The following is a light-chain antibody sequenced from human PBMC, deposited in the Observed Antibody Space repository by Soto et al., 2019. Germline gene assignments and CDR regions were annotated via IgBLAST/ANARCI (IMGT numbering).Light chain of an antibody. CDR1: SSDVGGYNY. V-gene: IGLV2-14*01. Sequence: QSALTQPASVSGSPGQSITISCTGTSSDVGGYNYVSWYQQHPGKAPKLMIYEVSNRPSGVSNRFSGSKSANTASLTISGLQSEDETDYYCSSYTSSSTLVFGSGTKVTFL. CDR2: EVS. CDR3: SSYTSSSTLV. J-gene: IGLJ1*01.